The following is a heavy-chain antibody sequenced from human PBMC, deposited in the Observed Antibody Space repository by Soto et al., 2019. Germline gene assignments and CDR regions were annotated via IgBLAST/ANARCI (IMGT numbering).Heavy chain of an antibody. Sequence: SETLSLTCTVSGASISVYSWSWIRQPPGKGLEWIGYIYYSGSTNYNPSLKSRVTLSVDTSKNQFSLKLSSVTAADTAVYYCAREIVGITMVRGVINYGMDVWGQGTTVTVSS. CDR3: AREIVGITMVRGVINYGMDV. J-gene: IGHJ6*02. V-gene: IGHV4-59*12. D-gene: IGHD3-10*01. CDR1: GASISVYS. CDR2: IYYSGST.